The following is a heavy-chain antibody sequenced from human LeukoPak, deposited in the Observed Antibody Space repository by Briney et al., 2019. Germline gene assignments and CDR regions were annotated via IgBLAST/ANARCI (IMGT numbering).Heavy chain of an antibody. CDR2: ISWNSGSI. CDR1: GFTFDDYA. CDR3: AKALGITMIVVDLDY. J-gene: IGHJ4*02. Sequence: GGSLRLSCAASGFTFDDYAMHWVRQAPGKGLEWVSGISWNSGSIGYADSVKGRFTISRDNAKNSLYLQMNSLRAEDTALYYCAKALGITMIVVDLDYWGQGTLVTVSS. V-gene: IGHV3-9*01. D-gene: IGHD3-22*01.